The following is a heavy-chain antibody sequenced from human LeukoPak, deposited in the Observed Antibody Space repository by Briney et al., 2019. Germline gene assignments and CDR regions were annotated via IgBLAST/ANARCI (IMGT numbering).Heavy chain of an antibody. V-gene: IGHV4-59*05. Sequence: SETLSLTCTVSGGSISSYYWSWIRQPAGKGLEWIGRIYYSGSTYYNPSLKSRVTISVDTSKNQFSLKLSSVTAADTAVYYCARRLSVVPAATNWFDPWGQGTLVTVSS. CDR3: ARRLSVVPAATNWFDP. CDR1: GGSISSYY. D-gene: IGHD2-2*01. CDR2: IYYSGST. J-gene: IGHJ5*02.